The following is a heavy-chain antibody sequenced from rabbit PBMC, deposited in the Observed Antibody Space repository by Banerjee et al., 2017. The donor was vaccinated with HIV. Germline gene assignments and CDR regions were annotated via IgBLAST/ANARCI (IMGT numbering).Heavy chain of an antibody. D-gene: IGHD1-1*01. Sequence: QQLEESGGDLVKPGASLTLTCKASGIDFSSYSYMCWVRQAPGKGLEWIACIYTSSGTTYYATWAKGRFTISKSSSTTVTLQMTSLTAADTATYFCARNVSNAFNLWGPGTLVTVS. CDR2: IYTSSGTT. J-gene: IGHJ4*01. CDR3: ARNVSNAFNL. CDR1: GIDFSSYSY. V-gene: IGHV1S40*01.